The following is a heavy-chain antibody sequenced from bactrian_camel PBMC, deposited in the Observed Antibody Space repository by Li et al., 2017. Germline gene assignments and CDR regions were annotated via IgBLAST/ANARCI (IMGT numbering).Heavy chain of an antibody. CDR1: VGSFYC. Sequence: VQLVESGGDLVQPGGSLRLSCAASVGSFYCMAWYRQMPGKEREGVARIATGSGNTYYADSVKGRFTISQDNAKNTVYLQMTSLQPEDTAMYYCAAPRSQSGTGYAYNYRFWGQGTQVTVS. V-gene: IGHV3S1*01. J-gene: IGHJ4*01. CDR3: AAPRSQSGTGYAYNYRF. D-gene: IGHD5*01. CDR2: IATGSGNT.